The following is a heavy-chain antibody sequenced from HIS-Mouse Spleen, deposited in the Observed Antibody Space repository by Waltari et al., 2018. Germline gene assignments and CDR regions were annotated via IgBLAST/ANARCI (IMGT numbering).Heavy chain of an antibody. CDR1: GFTFSDYY. J-gene: IGHJ3*02. D-gene: IGHD2-2*01. V-gene: IGHV3-11*01. CDR2: FSSSASTI. CDR3: ARKDIVVVPAAMGGAFDI. Sequence: QVQLVESGGGLVKPGGSLRLSCAASGFTFSDYYMSWIRQAPGKVVVLVSFFSSSASTIYSADSGKGRFTISRDNAKNSLYLQMTSLRAEDTAVYYCARKDIVVVPAAMGGAFDIWGQGTMVTVSS.